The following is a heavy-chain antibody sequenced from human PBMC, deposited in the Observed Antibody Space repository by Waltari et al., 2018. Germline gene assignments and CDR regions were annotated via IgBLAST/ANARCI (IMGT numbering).Heavy chain of an antibody. V-gene: IGHV3-30-3*01. Sequence: QVQLVESGGGVVQPGRSLRLSCAASGPTFSSYIMHWVRQPPGKGLEWVAVISYDGTNKYYADSVKGRFTISRDNSKNTLYLQMNSLRPDDTAVYYCARGGGWNSHLDYWGQGTLVTVSS. CDR1: GPTFSSYI. D-gene: IGHD1-7*01. J-gene: IGHJ4*02. CDR3: ARGGGWNSHLDY. CDR2: ISYDGTNK.